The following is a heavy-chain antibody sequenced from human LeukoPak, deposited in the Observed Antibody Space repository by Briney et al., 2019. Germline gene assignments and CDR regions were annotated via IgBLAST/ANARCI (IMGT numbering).Heavy chain of an antibody. CDR2: IRSTANGYAT. V-gene: IGHV3-73*01. CDR3: TGNYYDSGSYADFDY. D-gene: IGHD3-10*01. CDR1: GFTFSGSA. J-gene: IGHJ4*02. Sequence: PGGSLRLSGAASGFTFSGSALHWVRQASGKGLEWVGRIRSTANGYATAYAASVKGRFTISRDDSKNTAYLQMDSLKTEDTAVYYCTGNYYDSGSYADFDYWGQGTLVTVSS.